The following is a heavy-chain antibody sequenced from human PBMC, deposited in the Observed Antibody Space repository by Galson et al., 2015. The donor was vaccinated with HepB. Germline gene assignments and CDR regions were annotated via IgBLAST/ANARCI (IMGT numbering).Heavy chain of an antibody. CDR2: ISANGGSP. V-gene: IGHV3-23*01. CDR1: GFTFYNYA. Sequence: SLRLSCAASGFTFYNYAMNWVRQVPGKGLEWVSLISANGGSPYYADSVKGRFTISRDNSKNTLYLEMNSLRVEDTATYFCAKEGFSGLWYLDLWGRGTLVSVSS. CDR3: AKEGFSGLWYLDL. J-gene: IGHJ2*01. D-gene: IGHD1-26*01.